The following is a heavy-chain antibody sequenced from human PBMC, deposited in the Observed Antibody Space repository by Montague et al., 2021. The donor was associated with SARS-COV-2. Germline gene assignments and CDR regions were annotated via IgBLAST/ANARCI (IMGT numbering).Heavy chain of an antibody. V-gene: IGHV4-61*09. Sequence: TLSLTCSVSGGSISTGNYYWSWIRQPAGKRLEWIGDIYTSGRTNYNPSVQSRVTILVDTSKNQFSLRLNSVTAADTAVYYCARHRSISAAVPYYLDPWGQGTLVTVSS. CDR1: GGSISTGNYY. J-gene: IGHJ5*02. CDR3: ARHRSISAAVPYYLDP. D-gene: IGHD6-13*01. CDR2: IYTSGRT.